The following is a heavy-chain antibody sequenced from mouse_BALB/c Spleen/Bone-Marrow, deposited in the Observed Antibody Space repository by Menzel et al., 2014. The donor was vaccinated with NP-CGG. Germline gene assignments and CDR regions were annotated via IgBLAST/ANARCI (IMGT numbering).Heavy chain of an antibody. Sequence: VQLQQSGPSLVQPSQSLSITCTVSGFSLISYGVHWIRQSPGKGLEWLGVIWRGGSTDYNAAFMSRLSITKENSKSQVFFKMNSLQADDTAIYYCAIDGYYAMDYWGQGTSVTVSS. CDR2: IWRGGST. CDR1: GFSLISYG. J-gene: IGHJ4*01. V-gene: IGHV2-5-1*01. CDR3: AIDGYYAMDY. D-gene: IGHD2-3*01.